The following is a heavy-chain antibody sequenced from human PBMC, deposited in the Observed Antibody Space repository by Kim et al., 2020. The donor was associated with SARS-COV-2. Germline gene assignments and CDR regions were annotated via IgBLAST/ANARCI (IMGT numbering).Heavy chain of an antibody. J-gene: IGHJ4*02. D-gene: IGHD6-13*01. CDR2: IKQDGSEK. Sequence: GGSLRLSCAASGFTFSSYWMSWVRQAPGKGLEWVANIKQDGSEKYYVDSVKGRFTISRDNAKNSLYLQMNSLRAEDTAVYYCARGGIAAAGTDPSDYWGQGTLVTVSS. CDR1: GFTFSSYW. V-gene: IGHV3-7*01. CDR3: ARGGIAAAGTDPSDY.